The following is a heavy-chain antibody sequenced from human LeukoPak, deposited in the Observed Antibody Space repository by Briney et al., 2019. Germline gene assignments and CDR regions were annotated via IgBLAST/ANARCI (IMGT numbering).Heavy chain of an antibody. Sequence: PGGSLRLSCAGSGFTFSTYAMNWVRQAPGKGLEWVSYINSGSTTTHYADSVKGRFTISRDNAKNSMSLQMNSLRAEDTAIYYCATYRSYSLGPNWGRGVLVTVPS. V-gene: IGHV3-48*04. CDR2: INSGSTTT. CDR1: GFTFSTYA. CDR3: ATYRSYSLGPN. D-gene: IGHD5-18*01. J-gene: IGHJ4*02.